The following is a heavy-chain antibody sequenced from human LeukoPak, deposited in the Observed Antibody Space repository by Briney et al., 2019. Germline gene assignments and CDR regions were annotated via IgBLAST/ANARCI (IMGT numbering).Heavy chain of an antibody. J-gene: IGHJ4*02. Sequence: PGGSLRLSCAASGFTFSSYEMNWVRQAPGKGLEWVSYISSSGSTIYYADSVKGRFTISRDNAKNSLYLQMNSLRAEDTAVYYCARVFSQYDFWSGYYGFDYRGQGTLVTVSS. V-gene: IGHV3-48*03. CDR2: ISSSGSTI. CDR1: GFTFSSYE. CDR3: ARVFSQYDFWSGYYGFDY. D-gene: IGHD3-3*01.